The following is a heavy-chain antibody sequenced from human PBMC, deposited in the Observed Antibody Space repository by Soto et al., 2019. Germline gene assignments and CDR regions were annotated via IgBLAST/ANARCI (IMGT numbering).Heavy chain of an antibody. J-gene: IGHJ3*02. V-gene: IGHV1-8*01. Sequence: ASVKVSCKASGYTFTSYDINWVRQATGQGLEWMGWMNPNSGNTGFAQKFQGRVTMTRNTSISTAYMELSSLRSEDTAVYYCARLRDSSGYPDAFDIWGQGTMVTVSS. CDR1: GYTFTSYD. CDR3: ARLRDSSGYPDAFDI. D-gene: IGHD3-22*01. CDR2: MNPNSGNT.